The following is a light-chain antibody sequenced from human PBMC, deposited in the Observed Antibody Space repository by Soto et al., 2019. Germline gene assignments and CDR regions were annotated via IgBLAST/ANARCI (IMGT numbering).Light chain of an antibody. J-gene: IGKJ1*01. CDR3: QQYNSYSTPWT. CDR2: DAS. V-gene: IGKV1-5*01. Sequence: DIQMTQSPSTLSASVGDRVTITCRAIQSISSWLAWYQQKPGKAPKLLIYDASSLESGVPSRFSGSGSGTEFTLTISSLQPDDFATYYCQQYNSYSTPWTFGQGTKVDIK. CDR1: QSISSW.